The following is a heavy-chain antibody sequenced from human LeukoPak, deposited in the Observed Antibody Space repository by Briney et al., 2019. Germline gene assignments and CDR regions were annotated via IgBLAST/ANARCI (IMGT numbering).Heavy chain of an antibody. CDR1: GGSISSGSYY. V-gene: IGHV4-61*02. J-gene: IGHJ4*02. Sequence: SQTLSLTCTVSGGSISSGSYYWSWIRQPAGKGLEWIGRIYTSGSTNYNPSLKSRVTISVDTSKNQFSLKLSSVTAADTAVYYCARQTGSGLFILPGGQGTLVTVSS. CDR3: ARQTGSGLFILP. D-gene: IGHD3/OR15-3a*01. CDR2: IYTSGST.